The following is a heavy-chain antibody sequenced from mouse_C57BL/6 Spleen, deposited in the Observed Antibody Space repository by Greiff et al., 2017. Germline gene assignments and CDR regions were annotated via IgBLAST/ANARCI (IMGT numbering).Heavy chain of an antibody. CDR3: ARNYGSIDY. J-gene: IGHJ2*01. V-gene: IGHV3-6*01. CDR2: ISYDGSN. CDR1: GYSITSGYY. D-gene: IGHD1-1*01. Sequence: EVQLQESGPGLVKPSQSLSLTCSVTGYSITSGYYWNWIRQFPGNKLEWMGYISYDGSNNYNPSLKNLISITRDTSKNQFFLKLNSVTTEDTATYYCARNYGSIDYWGQGTTLTVSS.